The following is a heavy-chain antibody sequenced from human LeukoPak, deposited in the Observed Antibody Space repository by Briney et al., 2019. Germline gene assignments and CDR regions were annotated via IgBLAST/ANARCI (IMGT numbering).Heavy chain of an antibody. CDR2: INPAGGST. CDR3: AGSSHQRNWFDP. V-gene: IGHV1-46*01. CDR1: GYTFTNYY. D-gene: IGHD1-26*01. Sequence: ASVKVSCKASGYTFTNYYIHWVRQAPGQGLEWMGIINPAGGSTGYAQKFQGRVTMTRDTSTSTIYMELSSLRSEDTAVYYCAGSSHQRNWFDPWGQGTLVIVSS. J-gene: IGHJ5*02.